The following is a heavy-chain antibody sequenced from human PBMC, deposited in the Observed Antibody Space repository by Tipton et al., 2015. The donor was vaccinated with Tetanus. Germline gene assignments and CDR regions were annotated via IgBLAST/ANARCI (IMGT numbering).Heavy chain of an antibody. J-gene: IGHJ4*02. CDR1: GGSLRSGDHY. D-gene: IGHD3-3*01. Sequence: PGLVKPSETLSLTCSVSGGSLRSGDHYWSWIRQPPGKGLEWLAYISSTGRTNSNYSLKSRITMSRDTSKNQFSPELASVTAADTAVYFCAGANFDFSKKGPLDSWGQGILVIVSA. CDR2: ISSTGRT. CDR3: AGANFDFSKKGPLDS. V-gene: IGHV4-61*08.